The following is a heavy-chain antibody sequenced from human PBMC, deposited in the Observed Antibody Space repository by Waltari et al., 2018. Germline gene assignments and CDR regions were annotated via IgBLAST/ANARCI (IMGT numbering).Heavy chain of an antibody. J-gene: IGHJ4*02. D-gene: IGHD2-21*01. CDR2: VNTQTGKP. CDR1: GYTFTDYA. CDR3: SIEAVVRTNTIVDY. V-gene: IGHV7-4-1*01. Sequence: QVHLEQSGSELKRPGASVRISCLTSGYTFTDYAINWVRQAPGQGLQWLGWVNTQTGKPTSAQVLSRRFVFSLDTSVATAYLQIYSLTTSDSAVYFCSIEAVVRTNTIVDYWGRGTLVTV.